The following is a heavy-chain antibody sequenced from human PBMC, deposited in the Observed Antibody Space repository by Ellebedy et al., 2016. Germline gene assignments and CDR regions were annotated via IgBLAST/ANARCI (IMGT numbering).Heavy chain of an antibody. CDR3: AKDSILGSCSSTTCSDFYYYYMDV. CDR2: SNWNSGSL. V-gene: IGHV3-9*01. Sequence: SLKISCATSGFPFYDYSIHWVRQAPGKGPEWVAGSNWNSGSLGYADAVKGRFPISRDNAKNSVFLDMKSLRRDDTATYYCAKDSILGSCSSTTCSDFYYYYMDVWGRGTQVNVSS. D-gene: IGHD2-2*01. CDR1: GFPFYDYS. J-gene: IGHJ6*03.